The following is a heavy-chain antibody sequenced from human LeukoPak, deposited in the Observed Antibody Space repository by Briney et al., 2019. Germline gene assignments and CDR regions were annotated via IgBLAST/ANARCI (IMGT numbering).Heavy chain of an antibody. Sequence: ASVKVSCKASGYTFTGYYMHWVRQAPGQGLEWMGWINPNSGGTNYAQKFQGRVTMTRDTSISTAYMELSSLRAEDTAVFYCARTQAYSDSFGYYHFDFWGQGTLVTVSS. CDR3: ARTQAYSDSFGYYHFDF. V-gene: IGHV1-2*02. J-gene: IGHJ4*02. CDR2: INPNSGGT. D-gene: IGHD3-22*01. CDR1: GYTFTGYY.